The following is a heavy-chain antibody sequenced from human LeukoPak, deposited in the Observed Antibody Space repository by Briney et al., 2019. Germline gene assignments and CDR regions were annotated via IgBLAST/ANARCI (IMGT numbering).Heavy chain of an antibody. CDR3: ARAGDSSGYYYGPGPFDY. D-gene: IGHD3-22*01. Sequence: GGALRLSCAASGFTFSSYSMNWVRQAAGKGLEWVSYISSSSSTIYYADSVKGRFTISRDNAKNSLYLQMNSLRDEDTAVYYCARAGDSSGYYYGPGPFDYWGQGTLVTVSS. CDR1: GFTFSSYS. J-gene: IGHJ4*02. V-gene: IGHV3-48*02. CDR2: ISSSSSTI.